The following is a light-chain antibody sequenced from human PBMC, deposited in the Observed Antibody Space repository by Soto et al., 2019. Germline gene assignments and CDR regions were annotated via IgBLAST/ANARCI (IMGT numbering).Light chain of an antibody. Sequence: LTQPASVSGSPGQSITISCTGTSSDVGAYNYVSWYQQHPGKAPKLMIYDVTTRPSGVSNRFSGSKSGNTASLTISGLQAGDEADYYCSSYAGSSTSLFGGGTKLTVL. V-gene: IGLV2-14*01. J-gene: IGLJ2*01. CDR3: SSYAGSSTSL. CDR1: SSDVGAYNY. CDR2: DVT.